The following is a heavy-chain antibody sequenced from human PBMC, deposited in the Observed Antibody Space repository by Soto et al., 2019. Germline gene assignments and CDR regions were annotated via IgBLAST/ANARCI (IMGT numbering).Heavy chain of an antibody. Sequence: ASVKVSCKASGYTFTSYDINWLRQATGQGLEWMGWMNPNSGNTGYAQKLQGRVTMTRNTSISTAYMELSSLRSEDTAVYYCARGFYYYDSSGYYLVRAFDIWGQGTMVTVSS. J-gene: IGHJ3*02. CDR2: MNPNSGNT. CDR3: ARGFYYYDSSGYYLVRAFDI. D-gene: IGHD3-22*01. V-gene: IGHV1-8*01. CDR1: GYTFTSYD.